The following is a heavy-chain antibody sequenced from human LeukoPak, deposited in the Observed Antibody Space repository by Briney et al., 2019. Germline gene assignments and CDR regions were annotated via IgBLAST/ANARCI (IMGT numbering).Heavy chain of an antibody. V-gene: IGHV4-34*01. CDR1: GGSFSGYS. D-gene: IGHD3/OR15-3a*01. Sequence: SETLSLTCAVYGGSFSGYSWSWIRQPPGKGLEWIGEIRHSGSTNYNPSLKSRVTISIDTSKNQFSLKLTSVTAADTAVYYCARQTGSGLFILPGGQGTLVTVSS. J-gene: IGHJ4*02. CDR2: IRHSGST. CDR3: ARQTGSGLFILP.